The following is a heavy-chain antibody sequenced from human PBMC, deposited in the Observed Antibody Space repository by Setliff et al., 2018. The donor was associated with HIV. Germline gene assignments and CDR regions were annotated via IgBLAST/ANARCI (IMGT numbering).Heavy chain of an antibody. J-gene: IGHJ4*02. CDR1: GASIRTGSYY. D-gene: IGHD3-22*01. CDR3: ASRPYSYDYSGRVFDF. V-gene: IGHV4-39*01. CDR2: IYYSGTT. Sequence: KASETLSLTCTVSGASIRTGSYYWGWIRQPPGKGLEWIGTIYYSGTTYYNPSVKSRVTISVDTSKNQFSLNPTSVTATDTAVYYCASRPYSYDYSGRVFDFWGQGALVTVSS.